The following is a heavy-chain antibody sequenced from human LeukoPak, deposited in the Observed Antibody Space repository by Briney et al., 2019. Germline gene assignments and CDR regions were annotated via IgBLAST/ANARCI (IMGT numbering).Heavy chain of an antibody. CDR2: ISSSGIST. CDR3: AKVTVVTPFRTFDI. V-gene: IGHV3-23*01. CDR1: GFTFSSYA. J-gene: IGHJ3*02. Sequence: PGGSLRLPCAASGFTFSSYAMNWVRQTPGKGLEWVSGISSSGISTYYADSVKGRFTISRDNSKNTLFLQMSDLRAGDTAVYYCAKVTVVTPFRTFDIWGQGTMVTVSS. D-gene: IGHD4-23*01.